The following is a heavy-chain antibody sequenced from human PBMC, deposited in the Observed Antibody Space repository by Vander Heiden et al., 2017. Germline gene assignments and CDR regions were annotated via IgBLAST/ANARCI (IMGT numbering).Heavy chain of an antibody. J-gene: IGHJ2*01. CDR1: GGSVSSASYY. V-gene: IGHV4-61*01. CDR3: ARGLTVNWYFDL. CDR2: IFYSGTT. D-gene: IGHD4-17*01. Sequence: VQLQESGPGLVKPSETLSLTCTVSGGSVSSASYYWSWIRQPPGKGLEWIGYIFYSGTTNYNPSLTSRVTISVDTSKNQFSLKLSSVTAADTAVYYCARGLTVNWYFDLWGRGTLVTVSS.